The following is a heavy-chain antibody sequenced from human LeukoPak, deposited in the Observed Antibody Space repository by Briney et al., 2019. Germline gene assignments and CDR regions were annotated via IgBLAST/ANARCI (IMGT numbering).Heavy chain of an antibody. Sequence: SETLSLTCTVSGGSISNYYWSWIRQPLGKGLEWIGEINHSGSTNYNPSLKSRVTISVDTSKNQFSLKLSSVTAADTAVYYCARVPLTTPDYWGQGTLVTVSS. J-gene: IGHJ4*02. CDR3: ARVPLTTPDY. CDR1: GGSISNYY. V-gene: IGHV4-34*01. D-gene: IGHD4-11*01. CDR2: INHSGST.